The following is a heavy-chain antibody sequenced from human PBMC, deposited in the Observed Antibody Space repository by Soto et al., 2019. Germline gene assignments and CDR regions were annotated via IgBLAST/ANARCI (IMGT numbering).Heavy chain of an antibody. V-gene: IGHV4-4*02. CDR2: IYHSGST. CDR1: GGSISSSNW. CDR3: ARRRPSLVYYYDDMDV. J-gene: IGHJ6*02. Sequence: QVQLQESGPGLVKPSGTLSLTCAVSGGSISSSNWWSWVRQPPGKGLEWIGEIYHSGSTNYNPALKSRVSISVDKSKNQFALKLSSVGAADTAVYYCARRRPSLVYYYDDMDVWGQGTTVTVSS. D-gene: IGHD3-16*02.